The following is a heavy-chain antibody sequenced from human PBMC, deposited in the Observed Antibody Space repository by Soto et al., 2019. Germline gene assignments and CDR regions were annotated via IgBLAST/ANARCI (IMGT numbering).Heavy chain of an antibody. CDR2: IYYSGST. J-gene: IGHJ4*02. CDR3: ARANWYFDY. D-gene: IGHD7-27*01. V-gene: IGHV4-59*11. CDR1: GGSINDHY. Sequence: QVQLQESGPGLVKPSETLSLTCTVSGGSINDHYWSWIRQPPGQGLEWIGYIYYSGSTNYSPSLKSRVTISVDTYKNQFSLKLSSLTAADTALYYCARANWYFDYWGQGTLVTVSS.